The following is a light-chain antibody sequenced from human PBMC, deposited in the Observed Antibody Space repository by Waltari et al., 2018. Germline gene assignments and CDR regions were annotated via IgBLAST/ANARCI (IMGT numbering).Light chain of an antibody. CDR2: VNSDGSH. J-gene: IGLJ2*01. CDR3: QTWGTGIQV. CDR1: RGHSSYA. Sequence: QLVLTQSPSASASLGASVKLPCSLTRGHSSYALALHPQQPEKGPRYLMKVNSDGSHKKGDGIPDRFSGSSSGTERYLTISSLQSEDEADYYCQTWGTGIQVFGGGTKLTVL. V-gene: IGLV4-69*01.